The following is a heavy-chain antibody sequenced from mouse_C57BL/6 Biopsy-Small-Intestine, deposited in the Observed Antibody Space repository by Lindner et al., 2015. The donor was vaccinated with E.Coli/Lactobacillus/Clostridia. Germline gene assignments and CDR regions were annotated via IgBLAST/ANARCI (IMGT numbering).Heavy chain of an antibody. J-gene: IGHJ4*01. Sequence: SVKVSCKASGYTFTGWFIHWVRQAPGQGLEWMGRINPFSGGTNYAQKFQGRVTMTTDTSTSTAYMELTGLRSDDTAIYYCARAVAGQFDYWGQGTVVTVSS. D-gene: IGHD6-1*01. CDR3: ARAVAGQFDY. CDR1: GYTFTGWF. CDR2: INPFSGGT. V-gene: IGHV1-53*01.